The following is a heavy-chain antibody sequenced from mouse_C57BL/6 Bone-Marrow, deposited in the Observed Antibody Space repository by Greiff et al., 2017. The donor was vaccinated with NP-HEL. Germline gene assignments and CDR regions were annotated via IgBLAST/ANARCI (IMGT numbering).Heavy chain of an antibody. CDR2: INPNYGTT. CDR3: ASVYDYDKDWYFDV. V-gene: IGHV1-39*01. D-gene: IGHD2-4*01. J-gene: IGHJ1*03. CDR1: GYSFTDYN. Sequence: EVKVVESGPELVKPGASVKISCKASGYSFTDYNMNWVKQSNGKSLEWIGVINPNYGTTSYNQKFKGKATLTVDQSSSTAYMQLNSLTSEDSAVYYCASVYDYDKDWYFDVWGTGTTVTVSS.